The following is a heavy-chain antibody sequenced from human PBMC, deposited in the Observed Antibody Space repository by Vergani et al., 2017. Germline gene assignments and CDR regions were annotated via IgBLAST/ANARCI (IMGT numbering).Heavy chain of an antibody. V-gene: IGHV3-43*01. D-gene: IGHD6-19*01. CDR3: AKDISXWPEYYYYYYGMDF. J-gene: IGHJ6*02. CDR1: GFTFDDYT. Sequence: EVQLVESGGVVVQPGGSLGLSCAASGFTFDDYTMHWVRQAPGKGLEWVSLISWDGGSTYYADSVKGRFTISRDNSKNSLYLQMNSLRTEDTALYYCAKDISXWPEYYYYYYGMDFWGQGTTVTVSS. CDR2: ISWDGGST.